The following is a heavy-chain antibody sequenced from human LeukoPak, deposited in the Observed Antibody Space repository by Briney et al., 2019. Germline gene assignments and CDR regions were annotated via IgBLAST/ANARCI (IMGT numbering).Heavy chain of an antibody. CDR1: GGSINNYY. D-gene: IGHD1-1*01. CDR2: IYYSGST. Sequence: PSETLSLTCSVSGGSINNYYWSWIRQPPRKGLEWIGFIYYSGSTNYNPSLKSRVTISVDTSKNQFSLKLSSVTAADTAVYYCARHPVGAWTTFYYFDYWGQGTLVTVSS. V-gene: IGHV4-59*08. CDR3: ARHPVGAWTTFYYFDY. J-gene: IGHJ4*02.